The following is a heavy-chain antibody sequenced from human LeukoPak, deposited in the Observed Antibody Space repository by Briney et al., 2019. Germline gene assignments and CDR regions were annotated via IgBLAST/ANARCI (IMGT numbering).Heavy chain of an antibody. J-gene: IGHJ4*02. V-gene: IGHV4-34*01. CDR1: GGSFSGYY. D-gene: IGHD6-19*01. Sequence: SETLSLTCVVYGGSFSGYYWSWIRQPPGKGLQWIGEINHSGSTNYNPSLKSRVTISVDTSKNQFSLNLSSVTAADTAVYYCASEGSGWSPGYFDYWGQGTLVTVSS. CDR3: ASEGSGWSPGYFDY. CDR2: INHSGST.